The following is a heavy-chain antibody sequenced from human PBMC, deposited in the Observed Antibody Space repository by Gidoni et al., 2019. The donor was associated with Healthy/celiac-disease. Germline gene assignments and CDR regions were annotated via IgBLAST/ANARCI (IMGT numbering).Heavy chain of an antibody. CDR1: GYNCTGYY. Sequence: HVQLVQSGAEVKKPGAAVTVSCKASGYNCTGYYMHWVRQAPGPGLEWMGWINPNSGGTNYAQTFQGRVTMTRDTSISTAYMELSRLRSDDTAVYYCASDSSRQQLATNWFDPWGQGTLVTVSS. CDR2: INPNSGGT. V-gene: IGHV1-2*02. D-gene: IGHD6-13*01. J-gene: IGHJ5*02. CDR3: ASDSSRQQLATNWFDP.